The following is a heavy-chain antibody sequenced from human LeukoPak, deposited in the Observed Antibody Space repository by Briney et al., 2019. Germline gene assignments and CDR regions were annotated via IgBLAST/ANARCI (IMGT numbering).Heavy chain of an antibody. J-gene: IGHJ4*02. CDR1: GFTFGGYW. Sequence: GGSLRISCAGSGFTFGGYWMSWVRQAPGKGPEWVANMDQDGSEINYLDSVKGRFTISRDNAKNALHLWMNSLRADDTAVYYCARGRGYSTFDSWGQGVLVTVSS. CDR2: MDQDGSEI. CDR3: ARGRGYSTFDS. D-gene: IGHD4-23*01. V-gene: IGHV3-7*01.